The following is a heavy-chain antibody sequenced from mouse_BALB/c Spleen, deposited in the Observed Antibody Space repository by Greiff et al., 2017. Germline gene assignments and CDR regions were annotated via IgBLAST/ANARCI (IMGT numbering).Heavy chain of an antibody. V-gene: IGHV1-87*01. D-gene: IGHD1-1*01. CDR1: GYTFTSYW. CDR2: IYPGDGDT. Sequence: VQLQQSGAELARPGASVKLSCKASGYTFTSYWMQWVKQRPGQGLEWIGAIYPGDGDTRYTQKFKGKATLTADKSSSTAYMQLSSLASEDSAVYYCARDYYGRGAMDYWGQGTSVTVSS. J-gene: IGHJ4*01. CDR3: ARDYYGRGAMDY.